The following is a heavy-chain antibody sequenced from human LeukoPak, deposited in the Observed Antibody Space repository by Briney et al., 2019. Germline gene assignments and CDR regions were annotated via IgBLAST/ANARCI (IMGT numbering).Heavy chain of an antibody. V-gene: IGHV4-39*01. CDR1: GGSISSSSYY. D-gene: IGHD2-2*01. CDR3: ASLSHLPNCSSTSCYFDY. J-gene: IGHJ4*02. CDR2: IYYSGST. Sequence: SETLSLTCTVSGGSISSSSYYWGWIRQPPGKGLEWIGSIYYSGSTYYNPSLKSRVTISVDTSKNQISLKLSSVTAADTAVYYCASLSHLPNCSSTSCYFDYWGQGTLVTVSS.